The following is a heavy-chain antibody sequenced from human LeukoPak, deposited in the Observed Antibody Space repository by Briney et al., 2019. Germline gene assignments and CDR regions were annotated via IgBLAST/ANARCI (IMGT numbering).Heavy chain of an antibody. CDR3: AKGTISVLDY. CDR1: GFTFSNYA. V-gene: IGHV3-23*01. Sequence: GGSLRLSCAASGFTFSNYAMSWVRQAPGKGLEWVSGISAGGSTTFYADSVRGRFTISRDNSKNTLFLQMNSLRAEDAALYYCAKGTISVLDYWGQGTLVT. CDR2: ISAGGSTT. D-gene: IGHD2-21*01. J-gene: IGHJ4*02.